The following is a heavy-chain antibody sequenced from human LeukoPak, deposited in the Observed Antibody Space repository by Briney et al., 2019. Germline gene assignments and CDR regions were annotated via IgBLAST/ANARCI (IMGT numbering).Heavy chain of an antibody. Sequence: SETLSLTCAVYGGSFSGYYWSWIRQPPGKGLEWIGEINHSGSTNYNPSLKSRVTISVDTSKNQFSLKLSSVTAADTAVYYCARLGRVLRYFDWLPPPRAFDIWGQGTMVTVSS. CDR1: GGSFSGYY. CDR2: INHSGST. V-gene: IGHV4-34*01. D-gene: IGHD3-9*01. CDR3: ARLGRVLRYFDWLPPPRAFDI. J-gene: IGHJ3*02.